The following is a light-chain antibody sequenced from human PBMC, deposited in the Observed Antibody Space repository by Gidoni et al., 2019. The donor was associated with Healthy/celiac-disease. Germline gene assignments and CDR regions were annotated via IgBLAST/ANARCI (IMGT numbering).Light chain of an antibody. CDR3: QSYDSSLSAVV. J-gene: IGLJ2*01. V-gene: IGLV1-40*01. Sequence: SVLTQPPSVSRAPGQRVTISCTGSSSNIGAGYDVHWYQQLPGTAPKLLIYGNSNRPSGVPDRFSGSKSGTSASLAITGLQAEDEADYYCQSYDSSLSAVVFGGGTKLTVL. CDR2: GNS. CDR1: SSNIGAGYD.